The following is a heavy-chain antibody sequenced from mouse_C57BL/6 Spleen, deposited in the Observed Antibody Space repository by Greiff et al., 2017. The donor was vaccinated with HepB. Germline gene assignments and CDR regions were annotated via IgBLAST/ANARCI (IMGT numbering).Heavy chain of an antibody. CDR1: GFTFSNYW. Sequence: LQQSGGGLVQPGGSMKLSCVASGFTFSNYWMNWVRQSPEKGLEWVAQIRLKSDNYATHYAESVKGRFTISRDDSKSSVYLQMNNLRAEDTGIYYCTGEDYYGSSYNYFDYWGQGTTLTVSS. CDR3: TGEDYYGSSYNYFDY. CDR2: IRLKSDNYAT. D-gene: IGHD1-1*01. V-gene: IGHV6-3*01. J-gene: IGHJ2*01.